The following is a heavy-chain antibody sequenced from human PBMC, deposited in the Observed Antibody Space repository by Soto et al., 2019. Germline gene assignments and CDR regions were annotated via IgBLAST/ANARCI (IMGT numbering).Heavy chain of an antibody. CDR3: ASGDCSGGRCYSDFDF. J-gene: IGHJ4*02. CDR1: GDTFTDHT. Sequence: QVHLVQSGAEVKKPGSSVKVSCKASGDTFTDHTVTWVRQAPGQGLEWMGRSVPTLGMANYAQTFQGRVTITADTSMTTAYLELTGLTSDASAVYYCASGDCSGGRCYSDFDFWGQGTLFTVSS. D-gene: IGHD2-15*01. CDR2: SVPTLGMA. V-gene: IGHV1-69*02.